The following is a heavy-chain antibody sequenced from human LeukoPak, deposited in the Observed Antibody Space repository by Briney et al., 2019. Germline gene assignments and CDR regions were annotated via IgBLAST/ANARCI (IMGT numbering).Heavy chain of an antibody. J-gene: IGHJ4*02. CDR2: INEDGSNK. CDR1: GFSFSNHY. D-gene: IGHD6-19*01. CDR3: TRVIVAVPGYFDYFDF. V-gene: IGHV3-7*01. Sequence: GGSLRLSCTASGFSFSNHYMRWIRQAPGEGLEWVANINEDGSNKWHLGSVKGRFTVSRDNARNSLYLQMNSLRVEDTAVYYCTRVIVAVPGYFDYFDFWGQGVLVTVSS.